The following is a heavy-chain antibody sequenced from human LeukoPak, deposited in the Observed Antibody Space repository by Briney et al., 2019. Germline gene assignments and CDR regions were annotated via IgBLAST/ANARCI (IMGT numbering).Heavy chain of an antibody. CDR2: MYYSGGT. V-gene: IGHV4-39*07. Sequence: SSETLSLTCTVAGGSISSSSGSWGWIRQPPGKALEWIGTMYYSGGTVYNPSLNSRVTISVDTARTRLSLTVNSVTAADTAVYYCATAADYYHYYYMDVWGKGTTVTVSS. CDR3: ATAADYYHYYYMDV. CDR1: GGSISSSSGS. D-gene: IGHD2-2*01. J-gene: IGHJ6*03.